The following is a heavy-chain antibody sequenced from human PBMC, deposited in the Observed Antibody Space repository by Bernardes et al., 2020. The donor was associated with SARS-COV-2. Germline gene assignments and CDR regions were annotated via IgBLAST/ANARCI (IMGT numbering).Heavy chain of an antibody. CDR1: GFTFSSYG. CDR2: ICYDGSNK. V-gene: IGHV3-33*01. D-gene: IGHD3-22*01. CDR3: ARDPEAGYYYDSSGYAQDY. J-gene: IGHJ4*02. Sequence: GGSLRLSCAASGFTFSSYGMHWVRQAPGKGLEWVAGICYDGSNKDYADSVKGRFTISRDNSKNTLYLQMNSLRAEDTAVYYCARDPEAGYYYDSSGYAQDYWGQGTLVTVSS.